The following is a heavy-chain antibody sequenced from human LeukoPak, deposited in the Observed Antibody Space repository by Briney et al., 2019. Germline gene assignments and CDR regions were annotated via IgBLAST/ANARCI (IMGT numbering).Heavy chain of an antibody. CDR1: GFTFSSYA. D-gene: IGHD4-23*01. CDR2: ISGSGGST. V-gene: IGHV3-23*01. Sequence: PGGSLRLSCAASGFTFSSYAMSWVRQAPGKGLEWVSAISGSGGSTYYADSVKGRFTISRDNSKNTLYLQMNGLRAEDTAVYYCAKGETVVTCWYFDLWGRGTLVTVSS. CDR3: AKGETVVTCWYFDL. J-gene: IGHJ2*01.